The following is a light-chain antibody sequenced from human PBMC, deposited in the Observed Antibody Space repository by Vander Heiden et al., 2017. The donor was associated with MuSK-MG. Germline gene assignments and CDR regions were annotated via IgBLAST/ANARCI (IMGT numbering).Light chain of an antibody. V-gene: IGLV2-23*02. CDR1: SSHVWSCTL. Sequence: QSALTQPASVSGSPGQSITVPCTGTSSHVWSCTLFSCYQHPPATAPNLQTHDVPKRPSGISSRFSGSKSGNTASITISGLQAEDDADYFCCSYAGSTTFYVFGTGTKVTVL. J-gene: IGLJ1*01. CDR2: DVP. CDR3: CSYAGSTTFYV.